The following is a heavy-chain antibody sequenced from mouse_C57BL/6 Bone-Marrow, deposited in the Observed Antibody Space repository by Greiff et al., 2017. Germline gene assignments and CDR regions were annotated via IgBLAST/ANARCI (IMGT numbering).Heavy chain of an antibody. J-gene: IGHJ4*01. Sequence: VQLQQSGAELARPGASVKLSCKASGYTFTSYGIRWVKQRTGQGLEWIGEIYPRSGNTYYNEKFKGKATLTADKSSSTAYMELRSLTSEYSAVYFGARIRILYYYAMDDWGQGTSVTVAS. CDR3: ARIRILYYYAMDD. CDR2: IYPRSGNT. CDR1: GYTFTSYG. V-gene: IGHV1-81*01.